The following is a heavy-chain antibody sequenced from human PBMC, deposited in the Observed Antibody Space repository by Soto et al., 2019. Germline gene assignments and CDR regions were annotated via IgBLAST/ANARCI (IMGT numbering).Heavy chain of an antibody. CDR1: GFSLSSYE. D-gene: IGHD4-17*01. CDR3: ARVFGDYLIDAFDI. V-gene: IGHV3-48*03. J-gene: IGHJ3*02. Sequence: GGSLRLSCTAFGFSLSSYEMDWVRQAPGKGLEWVSHISRSGSPIYYADSVKGRFTISRDNAKNSVFLQMNSLRAEDTAVYYCARVFGDYLIDAFDIWGQGTMVT. CDR2: ISRSGSPI.